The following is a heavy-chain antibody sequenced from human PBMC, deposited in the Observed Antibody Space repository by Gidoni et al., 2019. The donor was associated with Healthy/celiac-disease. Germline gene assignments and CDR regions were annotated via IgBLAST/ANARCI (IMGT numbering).Heavy chain of an antibody. CDR1: GGTFSSYA. CDR3: ARHYVWGSSFDY. CDR2: IIPIFGTA. Sequence: QVQLVQSGTEVQKPGSSVKVSCKASGGTFSSYAISWVRQAPGQGLEWMGGIIPIFGTANYKSTSTAYMELSSLRSEDTAVYYCARHYVWGSSFDYWGQGTLVTVSS. D-gene: IGHD3-16*01. J-gene: IGHJ4*02. V-gene: IGHV1-69*06.